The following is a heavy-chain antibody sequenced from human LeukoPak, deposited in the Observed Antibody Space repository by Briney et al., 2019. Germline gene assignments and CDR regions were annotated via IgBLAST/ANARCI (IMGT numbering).Heavy chain of an antibody. CDR3: AKDGYDYYYYYMDV. Sequence: PGGSLRLSCAASGFTFSSYAMSWVRQAPGKGLEWVSAITGSGGSTYYADSVKGRFTISRDNSKNTLYLQMNSLRAEDTAVYYRAKDGYDYYYYYMDVWGEGTTVTVSS. D-gene: IGHD1-1*01. CDR2: ITGSGGST. CDR1: GFTFSSYA. J-gene: IGHJ6*03. V-gene: IGHV3-23*01.